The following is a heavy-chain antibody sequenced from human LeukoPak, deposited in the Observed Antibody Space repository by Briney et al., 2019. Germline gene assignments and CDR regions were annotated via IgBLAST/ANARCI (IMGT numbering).Heavy chain of an antibody. V-gene: IGHV3-30*03. CDR2: ISYDGSNK. D-gene: IGHD5-18*01. J-gene: IGHJ4*02. CDR3: ARALRYSYGYIY. Sequence: PGGSLRLSCAASGFTFSSYGMHWVRQAPGKGLEWVAVISYDGSNKYYADSVKGRFTLSRDNSKNTLYLHMNSLRAEDTAVYYCARALRYSYGYIYWGQGTLVTVSS. CDR1: GFTFSSYG.